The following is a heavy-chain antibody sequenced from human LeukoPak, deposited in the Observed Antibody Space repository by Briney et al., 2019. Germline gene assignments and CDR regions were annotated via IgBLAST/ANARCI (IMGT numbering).Heavy chain of an antibody. Sequence: GESLKISCKGSGYSFSNDWIGWVRQMPGKGLEWMGIIYPADSDTKYSPSFQGQVTISADKSISTAYLQWSSLKASDTAMYYCARITMVRGVITGAFDIWGQGTMVTVSS. CDR3: ARITMVRGVITGAFDI. CDR2: IYPADSDT. J-gene: IGHJ3*02. CDR1: GYSFSNDW. V-gene: IGHV5-51*01. D-gene: IGHD3-10*01.